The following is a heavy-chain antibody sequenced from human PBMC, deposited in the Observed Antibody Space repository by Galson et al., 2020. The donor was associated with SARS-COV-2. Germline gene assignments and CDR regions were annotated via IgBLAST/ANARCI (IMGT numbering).Heavy chain of an antibody. CDR1: GFTFSSYA. CDR2: ISYDGSNK. J-gene: IGHJ6*02. V-gene: IGHV3-30*04. Sequence: GESLKISCAASGFTFSSYAMHWVRQAPGKGLEWVAVISYDGSNKYYADSVKGRFTISRDNSKNTLYLQMNSLRAEDTAVYYCARGGSYYDFWSGYPAQYGMDVWGQGTTVTVSS. D-gene: IGHD3-3*01. CDR3: ARGGSYYDFWSGYPAQYGMDV.